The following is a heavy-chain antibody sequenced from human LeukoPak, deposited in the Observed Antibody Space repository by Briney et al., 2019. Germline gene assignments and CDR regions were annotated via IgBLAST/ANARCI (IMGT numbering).Heavy chain of an antibody. CDR3: ARRGSGEPHFDY. D-gene: IGHD3-10*01. CDR2: INSDGSST. Sequence: GGSLRLSCAASGFTFSSYWMHWVRQAPGQGLVWVSRINSDGSSTSYADSVKGRFTISRDNAKNTLYLQMNSLRAEDTAVYYCARRGSGEPHFDYWGQGTLVTVSS. J-gene: IGHJ4*02. CDR1: GFTFSSYW. V-gene: IGHV3-74*01.